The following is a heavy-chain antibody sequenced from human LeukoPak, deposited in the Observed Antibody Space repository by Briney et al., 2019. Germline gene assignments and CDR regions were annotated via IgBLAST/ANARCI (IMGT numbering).Heavy chain of an antibody. D-gene: IGHD1-26*01. CDR3: ASFPWELRPT. CDR1: VFPFSRYS. V-gene: IGHV3-48*01. Sequence: PGGSLRLSCTTSVFPFSRYSMNWVRQAPGKGLEWVSYADSVKGRFTISRDNAKNSVYLQMNSLRAEDTAVYYCASFPWELRPTWGQGTLVTVSS. J-gene: IGHJ4*02.